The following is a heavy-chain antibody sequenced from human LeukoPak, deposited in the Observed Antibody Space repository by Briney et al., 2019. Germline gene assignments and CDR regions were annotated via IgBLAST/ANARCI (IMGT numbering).Heavy chain of an antibody. V-gene: IGHV4-39*01. J-gene: IGHJ4*02. Sequence: SETLSLTCTVSGGSISSSSYYWGWIRQPPGKGLEWIGSIYYSGSTYYNPSLKSRVTMSVDTSKNQFSLKLSSVTAADMAVYYCARLSGTHYEAIDYWGQGTLVTVSS. CDR1: GGSISSSSYY. CDR2: IYYSGST. CDR3: ARLSGTHYEAIDY. D-gene: IGHD1-14*01.